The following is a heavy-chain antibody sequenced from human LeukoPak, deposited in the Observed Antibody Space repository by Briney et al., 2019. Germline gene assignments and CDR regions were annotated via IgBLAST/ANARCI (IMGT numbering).Heavy chain of an antibody. CDR3: PKDTRNAVVSRGYGIDV. CDR1: GFTFDDFA. V-gene: IGHV3-43*02. D-gene: IGHD2-15*01. J-gene: IGHJ6*02. CDR2: ISGDGISI. Sequence: PGGSLRLSCATSGFTFDDFAMHWVRQPPGKGLEWVSLISGDGISIYNADSVKGRFIISRDNNNSSLYLEMNSLRTEDTAFYYCPKDTRNAVVSRGYGIDVWGQGTPVTVSS.